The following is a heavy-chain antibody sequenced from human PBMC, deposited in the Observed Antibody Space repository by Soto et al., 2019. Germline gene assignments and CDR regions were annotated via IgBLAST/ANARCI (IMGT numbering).Heavy chain of an antibody. Sequence: QVQLQESGPGLVKPSETLSLTCTVSGGSISSYYWSWIRQPPGKGLEWIGYINYSGSTNYNPSLKSRVTISVDTSKNQFSLKLSSVTAADTAVYYCARVGTGTTLDYWGQGTLVTVSS. CDR1: GGSISSYY. CDR2: INYSGST. CDR3: ARVGTGTTLDY. D-gene: IGHD1-1*01. J-gene: IGHJ4*02. V-gene: IGHV4-59*01.